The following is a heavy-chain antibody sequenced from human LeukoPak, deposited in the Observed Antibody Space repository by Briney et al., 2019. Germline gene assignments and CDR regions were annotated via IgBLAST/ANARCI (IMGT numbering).Heavy chain of an antibody. J-gene: IGHJ4*02. Sequence: ASVKVSCKASGFTFTSYDIIWVRQATGQGLEWMGWMNPNSGNTGYAQKFQGRVTMTRNTSISTAYMELSSLRSEDTAVYYCARGTIAAAGTPFFDYWGQGTLVTVSS. CDR1: GFTFTSYD. CDR3: ARGTIAAAGTPFFDY. CDR2: MNPNSGNT. V-gene: IGHV1-8*01. D-gene: IGHD6-13*01.